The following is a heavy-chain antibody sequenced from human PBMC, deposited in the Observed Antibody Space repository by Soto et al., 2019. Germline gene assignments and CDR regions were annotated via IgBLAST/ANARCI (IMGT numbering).Heavy chain of an antibody. D-gene: IGHD2-2*01. CDR3: ARVPYCSSSSCYSYFDS. CDR1: GFTLSNYW. Sequence: EVQLVESGGGLVQPGGSLRLSCAASGFTLSNYWMHWARQAPGKGLVWVSRISSDGSSTNYADSVKGRFTISRDHAQNTLHLQMNSLRAEDTAVYYCARVPYCSSSSCYSYFDSWGQGTLVTVSS. J-gene: IGHJ4*02. V-gene: IGHV3-74*01. CDR2: ISSDGSST.